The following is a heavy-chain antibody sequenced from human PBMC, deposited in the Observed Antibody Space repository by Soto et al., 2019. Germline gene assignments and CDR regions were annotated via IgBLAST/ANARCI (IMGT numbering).Heavy chain of an antibody. V-gene: IGHV4-31*03. J-gene: IGHJ4*02. D-gene: IGHD6-19*01. Sequence: SETLSLTCTVSGGSISSGGYYWSWIRQHPGEGLEWIGYIYYSGSTYYNPSLKSRVTISVDTSKNQFSLKLSSVTAADTAVYYCARGRHSSGWYSGYWGQGTLVTVSS. CDR3: ARGRHSSGWYSGY. CDR2: IYYSGST. CDR1: GGSISSGGYY.